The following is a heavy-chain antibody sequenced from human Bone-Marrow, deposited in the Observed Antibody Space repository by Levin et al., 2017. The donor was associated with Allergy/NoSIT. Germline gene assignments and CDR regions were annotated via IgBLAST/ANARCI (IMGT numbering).Heavy chain of an antibody. J-gene: IGHJ6*02. Sequence: PSETLSLTCSVSGYSINSRYYWGWIRRPPGKGLEWIGSIFHSGTTYYNPSLKSRLTISVDTSKNEFSLKLRSVTAADTAVYFCASLYGDTWPDGMDVWGQGTTVTVPS. V-gene: IGHV4-38-2*02. D-gene: IGHD5-24*01. CDR3: ASLYGDTWPDGMDV. CDR2: IFHSGTT. CDR1: GYSINSRYY.